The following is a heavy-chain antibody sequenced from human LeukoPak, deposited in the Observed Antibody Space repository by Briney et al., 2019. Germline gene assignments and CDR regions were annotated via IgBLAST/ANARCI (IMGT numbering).Heavy chain of an antibody. J-gene: IGHJ4*02. CDR2: ISGNGGRT. CDR3: AKEQTSSGYLDY. V-gene: IGHV3-23*01. Sequence: GGSLRLSCAASGFTFNNYAMSWLRQAPGKGLEWVAAISGNGGRTYYRDSVKGRFTISRDNPKNTLYLLMNSLSAEDTALHYCAKEQTSSGYLDYWGQGTLVTVSS. CDR1: GFTFNNYA. D-gene: IGHD3-10*01.